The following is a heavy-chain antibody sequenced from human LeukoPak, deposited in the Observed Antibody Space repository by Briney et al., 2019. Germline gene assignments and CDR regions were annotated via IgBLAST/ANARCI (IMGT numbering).Heavy chain of an antibody. V-gene: IGHV1-2*02. CDR3: ARDPRDTGGSYDS. J-gene: IGHJ5*01. D-gene: IGHD2-8*02. Sequence: ASVTVSCKASGYTFTSYYIHWVRQAPGQGPDWMGYINPRNGATNYSQKFRGRLTMTRDTSISTAYMEVSSLKSDDTAVYYCARDPRDTGGSYDSWGQGTLLTVSS. CDR2: INPRNGAT. CDR1: GYTFTSYY.